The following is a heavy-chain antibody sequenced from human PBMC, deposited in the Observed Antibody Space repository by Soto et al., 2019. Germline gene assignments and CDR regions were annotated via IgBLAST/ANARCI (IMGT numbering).Heavy chain of an antibody. CDR3: ARDVDADFRTDFDY. V-gene: IGHV5-51*01. CDR2: IYPGDSDT. CDR1: GYSFTSYW. J-gene: IGHJ4*02. D-gene: IGHD4-17*01. Sequence: GESLKISCKGSGYSFTSYWIGWVRQMPGKGLEWMGIIYPGDSDTRYSPSFQGQVTISADKSISTAYLQWSSLRDEDTALYYCARDVDADFRTDFDYWGRGTLVTVSS.